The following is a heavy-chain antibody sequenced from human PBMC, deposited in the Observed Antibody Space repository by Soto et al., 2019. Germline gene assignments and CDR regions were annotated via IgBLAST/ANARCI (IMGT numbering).Heavy chain of an antibody. V-gene: IGHV3-30-3*01. CDR1: GFTFSSYA. D-gene: IGHD3-16*01. CDR3: ARERFGYLFAYYYGMDV. J-gene: IGHJ6*02. Sequence: PGGSLRLSCAASGFTFSSYAMHWVRQAPGKGLEWVTVISYDGSNKYYADSVKGRFTISRDNSKNTLYLQMNSLRAEDTAVYYCARERFGYLFAYYYGMDVWGQGTTVTVSS. CDR2: ISYDGSNK.